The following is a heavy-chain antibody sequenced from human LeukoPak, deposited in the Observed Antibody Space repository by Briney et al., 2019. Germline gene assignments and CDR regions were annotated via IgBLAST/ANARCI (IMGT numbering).Heavy chain of an antibody. D-gene: IGHD6-19*01. CDR2: ISWNSGSI. CDR3: ASFESGWYVY. Sequence: GRSLRLSCAASGFTFDDYAMHWVRQAPGKGLEWVSGISWNSGSIGYADSVKGRFTISRDNAKNSLYLQMNSLRAEDMAVYYCASFESGWYVYWGQGTLVTVSS. CDR1: GFTFDDYA. J-gene: IGHJ4*02. V-gene: IGHV3-9*03.